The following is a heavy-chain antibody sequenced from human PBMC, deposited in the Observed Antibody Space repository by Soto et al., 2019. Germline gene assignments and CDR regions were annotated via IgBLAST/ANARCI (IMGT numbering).Heavy chain of an antibody. D-gene: IGHD3-3*01. V-gene: IGHV4-34*01. J-gene: IGHJ6*02. CDR1: GGSFSGYY. Sequence: PSETLSLTCAVYGGSFSGYYWSWIRQPPGKGLEWIGEINHSGSTNYNPSLKSRVTISVDTSKNQFSLKLSSVTAADTAVYYCARGRHHYDFWSGLLYGMDVWGQGTTVTVS. CDR2: INHSGST. CDR3: ARGRHHYDFWSGLLYGMDV.